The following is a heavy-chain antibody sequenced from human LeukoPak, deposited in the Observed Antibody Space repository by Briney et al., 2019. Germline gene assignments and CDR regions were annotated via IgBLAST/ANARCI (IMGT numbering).Heavy chain of an antibody. Sequence: PSETLSLTCTVSGGSISSYYWSWIRQPPGKGLEWIGYIHSNGNNNYSPTLKSRLTVSVDTSKNQFSLKLTSVTAADTAVYFCAKGVTTFDSWGQGTLVTASS. J-gene: IGHJ4*02. D-gene: IGHD4-17*01. CDR3: AKGVTTFDS. CDR2: IHSNGNN. V-gene: IGHV4-59*01. CDR1: GGSISSYY.